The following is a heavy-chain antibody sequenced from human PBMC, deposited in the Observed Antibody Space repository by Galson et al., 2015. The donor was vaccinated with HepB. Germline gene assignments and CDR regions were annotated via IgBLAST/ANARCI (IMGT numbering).Heavy chain of an antibody. D-gene: IGHD3-10*01. V-gene: IGHV6-1*01. Sequence: CAISGDSVSSNSAAWNWIRQSPSRGLEWLGRTYYRSKWYNHYAVSVKSRISINPDTSKNQSSLQLSSVTPDDTAVYYCARSRGDLDCWGRGTLVAVSS. J-gene: IGHJ4*02. CDR3: ARSRGDLDC. CDR1: GDSVSSNSAA. CDR2: TYYRSKWYN.